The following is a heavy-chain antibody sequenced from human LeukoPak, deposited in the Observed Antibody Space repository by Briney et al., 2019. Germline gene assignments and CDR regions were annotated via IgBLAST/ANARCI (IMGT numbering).Heavy chain of an antibody. Sequence: ASVKVSCKASGGTFSSYAISWVRQAPGQGLEWMGRIIPIFGTANYAQKFQGRVTITTDESTSTAYMELSSLRSEDTAVYYCVRILDRDSGDYWGQGTLVTVSS. CDR1: GGTFSSYA. V-gene: IGHV1-69*05. CDR2: IIPIFGTA. D-gene: IGHD1-26*01. CDR3: VRILDRDSGDY. J-gene: IGHJ4*02.